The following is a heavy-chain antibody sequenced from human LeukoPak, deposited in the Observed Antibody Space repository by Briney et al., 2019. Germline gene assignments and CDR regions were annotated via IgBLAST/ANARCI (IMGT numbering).Heavy chain of an antibody. V-gene: IGHV3-33*01. CDR2: IWYDGSNK. CDR1: GFSFGAHG. CDR3: AAGRESSGWYSDY. J-gene: IGHJ4*02. D-gene: IGHD6-19*01. Sequence: GRSLRLSCATSGFSFGAHGMHWVRRAPGKGLEWVAVIWYDGSNKYYADSVKGRFTISRDNSKNTLYLQMNSLRAEDTVVYYCAAGRESSGWYSDYWGQGTLVTVSS.